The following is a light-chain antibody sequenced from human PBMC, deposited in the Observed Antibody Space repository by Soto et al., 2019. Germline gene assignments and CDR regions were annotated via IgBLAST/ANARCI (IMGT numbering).Light chain of an antibody. CDR2: KVN. Sequence: QSALTQPASVSGSPGQSITISCTGTSSDVGNYDLVSWYQQNPGKAPKLIIYKVNQRPSGVSDRFSGSKSGNTASLTTSGLQAEDEADYSCCSYVETGTVLFGRGTKLTVL. J-gene: IGLJ2*01. CDR3: CSYVETGTVL. CDR1: SSDVGNYDL. V-gene: IGLV2-23*01.